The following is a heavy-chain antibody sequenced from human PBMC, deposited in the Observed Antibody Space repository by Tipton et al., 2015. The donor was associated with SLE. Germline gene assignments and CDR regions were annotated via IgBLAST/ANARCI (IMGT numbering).Heavy chain of an antibody. CDR2: IYDSGST. D-gene: IGHD2-8*02. CDR3: ARGGLYWLD. CDR1: GDSISGHY. Sequence: TLSLTCTVSGDSISGHYRSWIRQPPGKGLEWIGYIYDSGSTSYNPSLKSRVTISVDTSKNQFSLKLSSVTAADTAVYYCARGGLYWLDWGQGTLVTVSS. J-gene: IGHJ4*02. V-gene: IGHV4-59*11.